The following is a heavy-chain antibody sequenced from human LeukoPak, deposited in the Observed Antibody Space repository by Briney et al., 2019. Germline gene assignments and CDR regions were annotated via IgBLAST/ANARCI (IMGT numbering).Heavy chain of an antibody. CDR1: GYTFINHW. V-gene: IGHV1-46*01. CDR3: ARQGKYYYYYMDV. J-gene: IGHJ6*03. D-gene: IGHD4-23*01. CDR2: INPTGTAA. Sequence: ASVKVSCKASGYTFINHWMHWVRQAPGQGLEWVGLINPTGTAALYAQKFQGRITLTRDMSATTDYMELSSLTSEDTAVYYCARQGKYYYYYMDVWGKGTTVTVSS.